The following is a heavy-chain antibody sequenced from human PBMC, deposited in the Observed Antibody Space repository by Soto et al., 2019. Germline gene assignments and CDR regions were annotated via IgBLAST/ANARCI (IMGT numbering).Heavy chain of an antibody. CDR2: VFHSGTT. V-gene: IGHV4-4*02. CDR3: ARMGSGSWRGYLDL. CDR1: GSFISTTNW. D-gene: IGHD6-13*01. J-gene: IGHJ2*01. Sequence: QVQLQESGPGLVKPSGTLSLTCVVSGSFISTTNWWNWVRQSPGKGLEWIGEVFHSGTTNYNPSLQSRITISIAKSTNQFSLRLNSVTAADSAVYYCARMGSGSWRGYLDLWGRGTLVTVS.